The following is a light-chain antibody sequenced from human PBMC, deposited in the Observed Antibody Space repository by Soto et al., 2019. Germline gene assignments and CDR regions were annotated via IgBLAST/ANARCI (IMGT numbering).Light chain of an antibody. V-gene: IGKV3-20*01. CDR3: QQSGSSPLT. J-gene: IGKJ3*01. CDR2: GAS. Sequence: EIVLTQSPGTLSLSPGERATLSCRASQSVSSSYLAWYQQKPGQAPRLLIYGASSRATGIPDRFSGSGSGTDFPLTISRLEPEEFAVYYCQQSGSSPLTFGPGTKVDIK. CDR1: QSVSSSY.